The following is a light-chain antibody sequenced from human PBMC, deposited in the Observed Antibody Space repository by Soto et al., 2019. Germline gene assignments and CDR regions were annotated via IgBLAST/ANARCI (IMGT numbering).Light chain of an antibody. CDR3: QQSGSSFYT. CDR2: GAS. J-gene: IGKJ2*01. Sequence: EIVLTQSPGTLSLSPGERATLSCRASQSVSSAYLAWYQQITGQAPRLLIYGASSRATGIPDRFSVSGSGTDFTLTISGLEPEDFAVYYCQQSGSSFYTFGQGTKLEIK. CDR1: QSVSSAY. V-gene: IGKV3-20*01.